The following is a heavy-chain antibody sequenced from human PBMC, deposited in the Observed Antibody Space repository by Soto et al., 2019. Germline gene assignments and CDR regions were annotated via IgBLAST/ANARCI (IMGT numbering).Heavy chain of an antibody. J-gene: IGHJ5*01. CDR1: GGSISSSSYY. CDR2: IYYSGST. D-gene: IGHD6-13*01. Sequence: QLQLQESGPGLVKPSETLSLTCTVSGGSISSSSYYWGWIRQPPGKGLEWIGNIYYSGSTYYNPSLKSRVTISVDTSKNQFSLKVTSVTAADTAVYYCARRAAAGIFNWFDSWGQGHLVTVSS. CDR3: ARRAAAGIFNWFDS. V-gene: IGHV4-39*01.